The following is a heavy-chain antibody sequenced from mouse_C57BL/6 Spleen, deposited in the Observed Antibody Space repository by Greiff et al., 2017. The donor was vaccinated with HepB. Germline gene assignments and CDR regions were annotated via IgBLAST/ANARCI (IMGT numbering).Heavy chain of an antibody. D-gene: IGHD2-1*01. V-gene: IGHV2-9-1*01. CDR2: IWTGGGT. CDR1: GFSLTSYA. J-gene: IGHJ4*01. CDR3: ARTIYYGNYVHAMDY. Sequence: QVQLKESGPGLVAPSQRLSITCTVSGFSLTSYAISWVRQPPGKGLEWLGVIWTGGGTNYNSALKSRLSISKDNSKSQVFLKMNSLQTDDTARYYCARTIYYGNYVHAMDYWGQGTSVTVSS.